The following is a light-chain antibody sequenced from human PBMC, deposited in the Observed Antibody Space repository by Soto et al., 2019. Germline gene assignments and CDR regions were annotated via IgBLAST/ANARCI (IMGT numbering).Light chain of an antibody. V-gene: IGKV1-12*01. CDR1: QDIGSW. CDR2: AAS. J-gene: IGKJ5*01. Sequence: DNQMTQSPSSVSASVGDRVTITCRASQDIGSWLAWYQQKPGKAPKLLIYAASRLQSGVXXXFXXXXXXXXFTXTISSLQPEDFATYYCQQANSFPLAFGQGTRLEIK. CDR3: QQANSFPLA.